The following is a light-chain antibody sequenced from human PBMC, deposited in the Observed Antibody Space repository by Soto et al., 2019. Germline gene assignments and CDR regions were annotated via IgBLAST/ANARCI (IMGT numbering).Light chain of an antibody. J-gene: IGKJ2*01. Sequence: EIVLTQSPATLSLSPGERVTLSCRDSQSVSRSLAWYQQKPGQAPRLLIYDASNRATGIPARFSGSGSGTDFSLTISSLAPEDFAVYYCQQCSSWPYTFGQGTKLDFK. CDR1: QSVSRS. CDR2: DAS. V-gene: IGKV3-11*01. CDR3: QQCSSWPYT.